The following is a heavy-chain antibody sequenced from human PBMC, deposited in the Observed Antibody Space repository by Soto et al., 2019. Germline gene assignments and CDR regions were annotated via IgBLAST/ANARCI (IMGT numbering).Heavy chain of an antibody. CDR3: ARGPYDSSGYYYREVYFQH. Sequence: SETLSLTCAVYCGSFSGYYWSWIRQPPGKGLEWIGEINHSGSTNYNPSLKSRVTISVDTSKNQFSLKLSSVTAADTAVYYCARGPYDSSGYYYREVYFQHWGQGTLVTVSS. CDR1: CGSFSGYY. D-gene: IGHD3-22*01. CDR2: INHSGST. J-gene: IGHJ1*01. V-gene: IGHV4-34*01.